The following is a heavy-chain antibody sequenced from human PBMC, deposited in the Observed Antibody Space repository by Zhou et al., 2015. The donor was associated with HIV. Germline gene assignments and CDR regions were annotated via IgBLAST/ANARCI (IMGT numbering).Heavy chain of an antibody. CDR2: ISVYNGDT. J-gene: IGHJ4*02. CDR1: GYTFTSHG. D-gene: IGHD3-10*01. Sequence: QVQLVQSGPEVKTPGASVTVSCKASGYTFTSHGLSWVRQAPGQGLEWMGWISVYNGDTRSAPKLQGRLTMTTDITTSTAYMELRSLRSDDTAVYYCARGRWMVRGVLPTHFDYWGQGTLVTVSS. CDR3: ARGRWMVRGVLPTHFDY. V-gene: IGHV1-18*01.